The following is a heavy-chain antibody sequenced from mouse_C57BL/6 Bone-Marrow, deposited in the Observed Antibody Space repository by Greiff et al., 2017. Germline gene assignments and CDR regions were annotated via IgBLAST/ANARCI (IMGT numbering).Heavy chain of an antibody. CDR1: GYTFTSYG. CDR2: IYPRSGNT. Sequence: QVQLQQSGAELARPGASVKLSCKASGYTFTSYGISWVKQRTGQGLEWIGEIYPRSGNTYYNEKFKGKATLTADKSSSTAYMELRSPTSEDSAVYFCATTVVATDWYFDVWGTGTTVTVSS. CDR3: ATTVVATDWYFDV. V-gene: IGHV1-81*01. D-gene: IGHD1-1*01. J-gene: IGHJ1*03.